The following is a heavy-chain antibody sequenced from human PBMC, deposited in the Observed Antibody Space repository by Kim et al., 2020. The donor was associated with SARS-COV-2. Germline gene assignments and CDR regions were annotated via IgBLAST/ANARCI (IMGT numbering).Heavy chain of an antibody. CDR3: ATTAFGGSNSRYYFDF. Sequence: SVKVSCKASEGTFNSYAISWVRQAPGQGLAWMGGMIPIFGTSRYAQKFQGRVTITADKFTSTAYMDLSSLTSEDTAVYYCATTAFGGSNSRYYFDFWGQGTLVTVSS. CDR2: MIPIFGTS. J-gene: IGHJ4*02. CDR1: EGTFNSYA. D-gene: IGHD3-3*01. V-gene: IGHV1-69*06.